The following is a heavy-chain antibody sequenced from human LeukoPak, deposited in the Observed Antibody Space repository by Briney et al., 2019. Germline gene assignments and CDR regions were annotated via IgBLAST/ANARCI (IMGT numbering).Heavy chain of an antibody. CDR3: ASRIAAADYYFDY. D-gene: IGHD6-13*01. CDR1: GGSISSSSYY. CDR2: IYYSGST. J-gene: IGHJ4*02. Sequence: SETLSLTCTVSGGSISSSSYYWGWIRQPPGKGLGWIGSIYYSGSTYYNPSLKSRVTISVDTSKNQFSLKLSSVTAADTAVYYCASRIAAADYYFDYWGQGPLVTVSS. V-gene: IGHV4-39*01.